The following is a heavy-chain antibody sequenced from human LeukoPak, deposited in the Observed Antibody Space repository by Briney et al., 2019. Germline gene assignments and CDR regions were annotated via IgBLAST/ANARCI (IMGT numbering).Heavy chain of an antibody. Sequence: PGGSLRLSCAASGFTFSSYEMNWVRQAPGKVLEWVSGISGSGDSTYYADSVKGRFTISRDNSKNTLYLQMNSLRAEDTAVYFCARRSGVAVAGAFDYWGQGTLVTVSS. CDR3: ARRSGVAVAGAFDY. CDR2: ISGSGDST. D-gene: IGHD6-19*01. V-gene: IGHV3-23*01. J-gene: IGHJ4*02. CDR1: GFTFSSYE.